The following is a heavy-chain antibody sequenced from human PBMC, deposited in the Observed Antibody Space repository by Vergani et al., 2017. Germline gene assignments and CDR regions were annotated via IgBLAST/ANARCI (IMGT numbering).Heavy chain of an antibody. CDR3: ARARCGGACFMSNWLDT. V-gene: IGHV3-66*01. D-gene: IGHD2-21*02. CDR2: LYVVGTS. J-gene: IGHJ5*02. CDR1: GFSVSDNY. Sequence: EVRLVDSGGGLVQPGGSLRLSCAASGFSVSDNYMSWVRQAPGKGLEWVSILYVVGTSDYADSVKGRFTVSRDISKNTLHLQLNSLRVEDTAVYYCARARCGGACFMSNWLDTWGQGTLVSVSS.